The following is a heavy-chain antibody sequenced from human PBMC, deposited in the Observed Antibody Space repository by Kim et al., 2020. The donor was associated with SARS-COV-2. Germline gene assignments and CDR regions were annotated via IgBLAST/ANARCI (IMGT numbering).Heavy chain of an antibody. J-gene: IGHJ1*01. Sequence: GGSLRLSCAVSGITLSNYAMSWVRQAPGKGLEWVAVIFGSGATTYYADSVKGRFTISRDNSKNTVYRRMNSLRAEDTAVYVCANGGYYKYGRGVPADWG. V-gene: IGHV3-23*01. CDR1: GITLSNYA. D-gene: IGHD3-3*01. CDR3: ANGGYYKYGRGVPAD. CDR2: IFGSGATT.